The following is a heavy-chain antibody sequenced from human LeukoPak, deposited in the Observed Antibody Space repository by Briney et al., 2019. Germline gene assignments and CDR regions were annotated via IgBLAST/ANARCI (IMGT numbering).Heavy chain of an antibody. CDR1: GFTFSSYS. Sequence: GGSLRLSCAASGFTFSSYSMNWVRQAPGKGLEWVSSISSSSSYIYYADSVKGRFTISRDNAKNSLYLQMNSLRAEDTAVYYCARDGNYDFWSGYFDGMDVWGQGTTVTVSS. V-gene: IGHV3-21*01. CDR2: ISSSSSYI. D-gene: IGHD3-3*01. CDR3: ARDGNYDFWSGYFDGMDV. J-gene: IGHJ6*02.